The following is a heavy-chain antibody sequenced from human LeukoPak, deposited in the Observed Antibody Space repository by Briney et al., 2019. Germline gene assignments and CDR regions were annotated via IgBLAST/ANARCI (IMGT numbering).Heavy chain of an antibody. V-gene: IGHV1-2*02. CDR1: GYNFTGYY. J-gene: IGHJ4*02. D-gene: IGHD5-24*01. Sequence: ASVKVSCKASGYNFTGYYMHWVRQAPGQGPEWMGWINPNGGGTKYGQKFQGRVTMTRDTSISTAYMDLSRLRSDDTAVYYCATTRTLRDGYNLHFWGQGTLVTVSS. CDR3: ATTRTLRDGYNLHF. CDR2: INPNGGGT.